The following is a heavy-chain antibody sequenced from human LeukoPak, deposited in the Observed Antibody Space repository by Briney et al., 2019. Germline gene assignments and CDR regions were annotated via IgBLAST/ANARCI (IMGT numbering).Heavy chain of an antibody. CDR1: GYTFTSYG. V-gene: IGHV1-46*01. CDR2: INPSGGST. J-gene: IGHJ4*02. Sequence: ASVKVSCKASGYTFTSYGLTWVRQAPGQGLEWMGIINPSGGSTSYAQKFQGRVTMTRDTSTSTVYMELSSLRSEDTAVYYCASSSGRWLQNDYWGQGTLVTVSS. CDR3: ASSSGRWLQNDY. D-gene: IGHD5-24*01.